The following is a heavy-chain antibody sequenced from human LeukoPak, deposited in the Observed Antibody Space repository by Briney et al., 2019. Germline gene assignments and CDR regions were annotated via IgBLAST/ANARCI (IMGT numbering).Heavy chain of an antibody. J-gene: IGHJ4*02. D-gene: IGHD2-2*01. Sequence: GGSLRLSCAASGFTFSSYGMHWVRQAPGKGLEWVAVISYDGSNKYYADSVKGRFTISRDNSKNTLYLQMNSLRAEDTAVYYCAKDVPAAYFDYWGQGTLVTVSP. CDR3: AKDVPAAYFDY. CDR2: ISYDGSNK. V-gene: IGHV3-30*18. CDR1: GFTFSSYG.